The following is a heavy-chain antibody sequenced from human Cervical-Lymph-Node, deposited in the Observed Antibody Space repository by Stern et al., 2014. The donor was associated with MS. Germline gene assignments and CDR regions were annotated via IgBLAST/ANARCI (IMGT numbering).Heavy chain of an antibody. V-gene: IGHV4-59*01. CDR2: INYRRNP. J-gene: IGHJ4*02. CDR3: ARAFSDYHDSTPGY. CDR1: YDSISSYY. D-gene: IGHD3-22*01. Sequence: QLQLQESGPGLVKPSETLSLTCTVSYDSISSYYWTWLRQPPGKGLEWIVYINYRRNPNYNPALKSRVTISVDTSKNQFSLKLTSVTAADTAVYYCARAFSDYHDSTPGYWGQGTLVTVSS.